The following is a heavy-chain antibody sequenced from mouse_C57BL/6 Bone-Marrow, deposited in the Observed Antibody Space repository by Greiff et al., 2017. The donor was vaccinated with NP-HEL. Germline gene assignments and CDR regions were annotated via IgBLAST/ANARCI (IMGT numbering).Heavy chain of an antibody. CDR2: IFPGSGST. Sequence: QVQLQQSGPELVKPGASVKISCKASGYTFTDYYINWVKQRPGQGLEWIGWIFPGSGSTYYNEKFKGKATLTVDKSSSTAYMQLSSLTSEDSAVYYCYYYGSSRYFDVWGTGTTVTVSS. J-gene: IGHJ1*03. CDR1: GYTFTDYY. CDR3: YYYGSSRYFDV. D-gene: IGHD1-1*01. V-gene: IGHV1-75*01.